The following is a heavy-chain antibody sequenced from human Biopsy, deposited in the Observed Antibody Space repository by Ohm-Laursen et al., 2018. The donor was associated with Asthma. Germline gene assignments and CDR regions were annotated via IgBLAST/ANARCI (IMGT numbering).Heavy chain of an antibody. V-gene: IGHV4-31*02. CDR2: IYYSGST. J-gene: IGHJ6*02. Sequence: TLSLTCTVSGGSISSGGYYWSWIRQHPGKGLEWIGYIYYSGSTYYNPSLKSRVTISVDTSKNQFSLKLSSATAADTAVYYCARDSSSVAGTHYGMDVWGQGTTVTVSS. D-gene: IGHD6-19*01. CDR3: ARDSSSVAGTHYGMDV. CDR1: GGSISSGGYY.